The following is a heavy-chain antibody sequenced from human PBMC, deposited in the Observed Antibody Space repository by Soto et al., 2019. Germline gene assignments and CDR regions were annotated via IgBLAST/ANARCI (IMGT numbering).Heavy chain of an antibody. CDR1: GFTFSNAW. J-gene: IGHJ3*02. Sequence: GGSLRLSCAASGFTFSNAWMSWVRQAPGKGLEWVGRIKSKTDGGTTDYAAPVKGRFTISRDDSKKTLYLQMNSLKTEDTAVYYCTTGPPMIVVVITTRDAFDIWGQGTMVTVSS. D-gene: IGHD3-22*01. CDR2: IKSKTDGGTT. V-gene: IGHV3-15*01. CDR3: TTGPPMIVVVITTRDAFDI.